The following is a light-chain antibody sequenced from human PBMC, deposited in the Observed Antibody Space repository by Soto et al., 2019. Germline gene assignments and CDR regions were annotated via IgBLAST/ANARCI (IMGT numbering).Light chain of an antibody. Sequence: QLVLTQSSSASASLGSSVNLTCTLSSGHSSYIIAWHQQQPGKAPRYLMKLEGSGSYNKGSGVPDRFSGSSSGADRYLTISNLQSEDEADYYCETWDSNTHRVVFGGGTKLTVL. CDR1: SGHSSYI. CDR3: ETWDSNTHRVV. V-gene: IGLV4-60*03. CDR2: LEGSGSY. J-gene: IGLJ2*01.